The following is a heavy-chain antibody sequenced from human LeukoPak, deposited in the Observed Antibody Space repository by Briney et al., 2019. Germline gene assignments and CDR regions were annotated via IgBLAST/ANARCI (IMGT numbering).Heavy chain of an antibody. CDR1: GFTFGDYA. CDR2: IRSKAYGGTT. D-gene: IGHD2-2*02. J-gene: IGHJ3*02. Sequence: GRSLRLSCTASGFTFGDYAMSWFRQAPGKGLEWVGFIRSKAYGGTTEYAASVKGRFTISRDDSKSIAYLQMNSLKTEDTAVYYCTRADYCSSTSCYIGAFDIWGQGTMVTVSS. CDR3: TRADYCSSTSCYIGAFDI. V-gene: IGHV3-49*03.